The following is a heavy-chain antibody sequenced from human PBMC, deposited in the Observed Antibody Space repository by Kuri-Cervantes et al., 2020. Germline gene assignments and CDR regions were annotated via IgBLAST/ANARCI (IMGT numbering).Heavy chain of an antibody. CDR1: GYSISSGYY. V-gene: IGHV4-38-2*01. CDR3: ARAYYYEAHWFDL. D-gene: IGHD3-22*01. J-gene: IGHJ5*02. CDR2: IYHSGST. Sequence: SQNLSLTCAVSGYSISSGYYWGWTRQPPGKGLDWIGSIYHSGSTHYNPALKSRVTISVDTSKNQFSLKLSSVTAADTAVYYGARAYYYEAHWFDLWGQGTLVTVSS.